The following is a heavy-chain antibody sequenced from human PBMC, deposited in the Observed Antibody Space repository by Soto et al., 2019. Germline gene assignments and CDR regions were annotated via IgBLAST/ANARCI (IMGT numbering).Heavy chain of an antibody. J-gene: IGHJ6*02. CDR1: GYTFSTYA. CDR2: INGGTGQT. D-gene: IGHD1-1*01. V-gene: IGHV1-3*01. Sequence: QVQVVQSGAEVKKPGASVKVSCKASGYTFSTYAMHWVRQAPGQSLEWMGWINGGTGQTRYSQRFQDRVTITRDTPARTANMELTSLTSEDTAVYYCARGKGMEENYYYYGLDIWGQGTTVTVSS. CDR3: ARGKGMEENYYYYGLDI.